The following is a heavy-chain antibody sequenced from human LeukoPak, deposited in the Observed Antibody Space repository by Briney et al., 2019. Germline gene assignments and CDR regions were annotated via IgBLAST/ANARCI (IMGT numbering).Heavy chain of an antibody. CDR1: GFTVSSNY. Sequence: GGSLRLSCAASGFTVSSNYMNWVRQAPGKGLEWVSSISSSSSSIYYADSVKGRFTISRDNAKNSVYLQMNSLRAEDTAVYYCARVSSGPRWGQGALVTVSS. CDR2: ISSSSSSI. CDR3: ARVSSGPR. D-gene: IGHD3-22*01. V-gene: IGHV3-21*01. J-gene: IGHJ4*02.